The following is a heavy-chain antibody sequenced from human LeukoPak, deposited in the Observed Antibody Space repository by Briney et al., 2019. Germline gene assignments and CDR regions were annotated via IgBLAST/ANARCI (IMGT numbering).Heavy chain of an antibody. CDR1: GGSISSYY. CDR3: ARDLALGYCPSSSCSSPLFDY. V-gene: IGHV4-4*07. D-gene: IGHD2-2*01. Sequence: SETLSLTCTVSGGSISSYYWSWIRQPAGKGLEWIGRIHTTGGTRYDPSLKSRITMSLDASKNQFTLKLSSVTAADTAVYYCARDLALGYCPSSSCSSPLFDYWGQGTLVTVPS. J-gene: IGHJ4*02. CDR2: IHTTGGT.